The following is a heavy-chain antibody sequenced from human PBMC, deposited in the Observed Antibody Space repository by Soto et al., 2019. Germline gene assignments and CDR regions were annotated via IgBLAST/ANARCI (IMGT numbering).Heavy chain of an antibody. CDR1: GFTFDDYA. CDR2: ISWNSGSI. V-gene: IGHV3-9*01. CDR3: AKGGFWSGYYSLVDY. Sequence: EVQLVESGGGLVQPGRSLRLSCAASGFTFDDYAMHWVRQAPGKGLEWVSGISWNSGSIGYADSVKGRFTISRDNAKNSLYLQMNSLRAEDTALYYGAKGGFWSGYYSLVDYWGQGSLVTVSS. J-gene: IGHJ4*02. D-gene: IGHD3-3*01.